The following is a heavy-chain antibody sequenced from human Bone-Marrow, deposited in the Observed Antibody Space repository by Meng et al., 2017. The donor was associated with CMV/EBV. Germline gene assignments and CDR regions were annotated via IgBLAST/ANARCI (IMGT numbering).Heavy chain of an antibody. J-gene: IGHJ6*02. V-gene: IGHV3-48*03. CDR3: ARDKKQWLVASRYYGMDV. Sequence: GESLKISCAASGFTFSSYEMNWVRQAPGKGLEWVSNIINSGSTMYYADSVKGRFTISRDNAKNSLYLQMNSLRAEDTAVYYCARDKKQWLVASRYYGMDVWGQGTTVTVSS. CDR2: IINSGSTM. CDR1: GFTFSSYE. D-gene: IGHD6-19*01.